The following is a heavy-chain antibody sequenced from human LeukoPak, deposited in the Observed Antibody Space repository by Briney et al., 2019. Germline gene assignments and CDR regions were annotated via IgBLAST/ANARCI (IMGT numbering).Heavy chain of an antibody. Sequence: KPSETLSLTCAVYGGSFSGYYWSWIRQPPGKGLEWIGEINHSGSTNYNPSLKSRVTISVDTSKNQSSLKLSSVTAADTAVYYCARGHPVVAATHWDYWGQGTLVTVSS. CDR1: GGSFSGYY. CDR3: ARGHPVVAATHWDY. J-gene: IGHJ4*02. D-gene: IGHD2-15*01. CDR2: INHSGST. V-gene: IGHV4-34*01.